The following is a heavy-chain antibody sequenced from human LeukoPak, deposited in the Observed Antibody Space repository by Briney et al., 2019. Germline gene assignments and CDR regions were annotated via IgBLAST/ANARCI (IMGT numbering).Heavy chain of an antibody. Sequence: GGSLRLSCAASGFTFSSYSMNWVRQAPGKGLEWVSSISSSSSYIYYADSVKGRFTISRDNSKNTLYLQMNSLRAEDTAVYYCAKGQLLHHFDYWGQGTLVTVSS. D-gene: IGHD2-2*02. CDR1: GFTFSSYS. CDR2: ISSSSSYI. J-gene: IGHJ4*02. CDR3: AKGQLLHHFDY. V-gene: IGHV3-21*04.